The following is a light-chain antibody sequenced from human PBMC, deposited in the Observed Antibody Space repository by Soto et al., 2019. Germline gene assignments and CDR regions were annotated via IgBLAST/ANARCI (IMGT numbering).Light chain of an antibody. V-gene: IGKV1-8*01. Sequence: AIRMTQSPSSLSASTGDRVTITCRASQGISSYLAWYQQKPGKAPKLLIYAASSLQSGVPSRFSRSGSGTEFTLTISSLQPEDFATYYCLQHNSYPLTFGGGTKV. CDR2: AAS. J-gene: IGKJ4*01. CDR1: QGISSY. CDR3: LQHNSYPLT.